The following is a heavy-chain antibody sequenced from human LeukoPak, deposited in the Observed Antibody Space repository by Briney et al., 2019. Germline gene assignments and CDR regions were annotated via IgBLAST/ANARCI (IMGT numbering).Heavy chain of an antibody. V-gene: IGHV1-46*01. CDR1: GGTFSSYA. D-gene: IGHD3-3*01. CDR3: AREGVARTGYYDFWSGYFNYYYYGMDV. Sequence: ASVKVSCKASGGTFSSYAISWVRQAPGQGLEWMGIINPSGGSTSYAQKFQGRVTMTRDTSTSTVYMELSSLRSEDTAVYYCAREGVARTGYYDFWSGYFNYYYYGMDVWGQGTTVTVSS. CDR2: INPSGGST. J-gene: IGHJ6*02.